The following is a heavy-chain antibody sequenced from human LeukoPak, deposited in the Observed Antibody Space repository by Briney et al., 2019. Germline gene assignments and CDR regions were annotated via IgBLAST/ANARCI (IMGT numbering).Heavy chain of an antibody. V-gene: IGHV1-18*01. J-gene: IGHJ5*02. CDR3: ARVRRDEYCSSTSCYNWFDP. Sequence: ASVKVSCKASGYTFTSYGISWVRQAPGQGHEWMGWISAYNGNTNYAQKLQGRVTMTTDTSTSTAYMELRSLRSDDTAVYYCARVRRDEYCSSTSCYNWFDPWGQGTLVTVSS. D-gene: IGHD2-2*01. CDR2: ISAYNGNT. CDR1: GYTFTSYG.